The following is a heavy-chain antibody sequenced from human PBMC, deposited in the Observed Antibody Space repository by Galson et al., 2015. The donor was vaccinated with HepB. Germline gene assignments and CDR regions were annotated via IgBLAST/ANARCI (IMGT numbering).Heavy chain of an antibody. CDR3: ARDRGGSGSHLSYYYGMDV. Sequence: SLRLSCAASGFTFSSYNMNWVRQAPGKGLEWVSYIDVSSSIIYYGDSVKGRFTISRVNADNSLYLQMNSLRAEDTAVYYCARDRGGSGSHLSYYYGMDVWGQGTTVTVSS. CDR2: IDVSSSII. J-gene: IGHJ6*02. CDR1: GFTFSSYN. V-gene: IGHV3-48*04. D-gene: IGHD3-10*01.